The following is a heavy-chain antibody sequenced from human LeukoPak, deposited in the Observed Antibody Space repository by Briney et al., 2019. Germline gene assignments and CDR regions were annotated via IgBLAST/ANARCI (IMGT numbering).Heavy chain of an antibody. J-gene: IGHJ4*02. CDR1: GYSISSGYY. CDR2: IYHSGST. D-gene: IGHD6-6*01. V-gene: IGHV4-38-2*02. CDR3: ARDGGSSGY. Sequence: SETLSLTCTVSGYSISSGYYWGWIRQPPGKGLEWIGSIYHSGSTYYNPSLKSRVTTSVDTSKNQFSLKLSSVTAADTAVYYCARDGGSSGYWGQGTLVTVSS.